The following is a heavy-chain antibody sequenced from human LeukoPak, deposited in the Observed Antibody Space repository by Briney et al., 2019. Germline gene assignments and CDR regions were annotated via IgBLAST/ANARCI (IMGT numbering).Heavy chain of an antibody. Sequence: GGSLPLSCAASGFTFSSYAMSWVGQAPGTGLEWVSAISGSGGSTYYADSVKRGLTISRDNHKNTLDLPMNSLRADDTPVYEFANSKYYDGSSGSQDLFDSWRQGAMVTVSS. CDR1: GFTFSSYA. CDR2: ISGSGGST. CDR3: ANSKYYDGSSGSQDLFDS. J-gene: IGHJ3*02. V-gene: IGHV3-23*01. D-gene: IGHD3-22*01.